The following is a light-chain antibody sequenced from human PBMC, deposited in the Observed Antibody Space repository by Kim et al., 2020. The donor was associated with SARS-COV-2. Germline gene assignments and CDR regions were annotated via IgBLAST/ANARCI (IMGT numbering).Light chain of an antibody. CDR2: EDR. CDR3: QSYDSDTRWV. V-gene: IGLV6-57*03. Sequence: NFMLTQPHSMSESPGKTVTISCTRSGGDIDSNYVQWYQQRPGSAPTTVIYEDRQRPSGVPPRFSGSIDSSSNSAFLTISGLQTDDEADYYCQSYDSDTRWVFGGGTQLTVL. CDR1: GGDIDSNY. J-gene: IGLJ3*02.